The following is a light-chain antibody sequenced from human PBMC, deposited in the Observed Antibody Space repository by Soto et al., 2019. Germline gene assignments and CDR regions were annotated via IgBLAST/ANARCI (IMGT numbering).Light chain of an antibody. CDR1: SNDVGAYNF. CDR3: GSYAGIYTVL. Sequence: QSALTQPRSVSGSPGQSVTISCTGTSNDVGAYNFVSWYQQPPGKAPKLMIYDVTKRPSGVPDRFSGSKSDNTASLTISGLQAEAESNYYCGSYAGIYTVLFGGGTKLTVL. J-gene: IGLJ2*01. V-gene: IGLV2-11*01. CDR2: DVT.